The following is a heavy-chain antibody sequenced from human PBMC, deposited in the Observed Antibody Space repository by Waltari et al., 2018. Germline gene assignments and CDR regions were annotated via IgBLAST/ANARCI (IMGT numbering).Heavy chain of an antibody. Sequence: QVQLVQSGAEVKKPGASVKVSCKASGYPFPSCDINWVRQATGQGLAWMGWMNPNSGNTGYAQNFQGIVTITRNTSISTAYMELSSLRSEDTAVYYCARGYDIHSDYWGQGTLVTVSS. CDR1: GYPFPSCD. V-gene: IGHV1-8*03. D-gene: IGHD3-9*01. J-gene: IGHJ4*02. CDR3: ARGYDIHSDY. CDR2: MNPNSGNT.